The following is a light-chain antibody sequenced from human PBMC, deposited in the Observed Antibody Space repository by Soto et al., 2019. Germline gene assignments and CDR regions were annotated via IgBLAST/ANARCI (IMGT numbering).Light chain of an antibody. CDR2: DAS. V-gene: IGKV3-20*01. CDR1: QSVSSGY. J-gene: IGKJ1*01. Sequence: EIGMAQSPATLSLSPGERGTLCCRASQSVSSGYLAWYQQKPGQAPRLLIYDASSRATGIPDRFSGSGSGTDFTLTISRLEPEDFAVYYCQQYGGSPRTFGQGTKVDIK. CDR3: QQYGGSPRT.